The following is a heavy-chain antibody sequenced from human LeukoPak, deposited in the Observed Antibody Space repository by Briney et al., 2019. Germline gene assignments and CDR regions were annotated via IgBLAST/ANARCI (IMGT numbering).Heavy chain of an antibody. CDR3: ARLREYNVDRAMVVE. D-gene: IGHD5-18*01. CDR2: IHHSGNT. Sequence: PSETLSLTCSVSGDSISSSGYYWDWIRQPPGKGLESIGRIHHSGNTNYNPSLKSRVTISADMSKNHLSLKVTSVTAADTAVYYCARLREYNVDRAMVVEWGQGTMVSVCS. J-gene: IGHJ4*02. V-gene: IGHV4-39*07. CDR1: GDSISSSGYY.